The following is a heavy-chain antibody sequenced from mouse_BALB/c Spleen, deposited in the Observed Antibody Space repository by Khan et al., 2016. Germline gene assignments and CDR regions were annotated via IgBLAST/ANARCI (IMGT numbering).Heavy chain of an antibody. CDR2: IHYGGTT. J-gene: IGHJ3*01. Sequence: EVQLQESGPDLVKPSRSLSLTCTVTGYSITSGYSWHWIRQFPGNKLEWMGYIHYGGTTNFNPSLKSRISITRDTSKNQFFLQLNSVTTEDTATYYCVSYDYCDPWFAYWGQGTLVTVSA. D-gene: IGHD2-4*01. CDR3: VSYDYCDPWFAY. V-gene: IGHV3-1*02. CDR1: GYSITSGYS.